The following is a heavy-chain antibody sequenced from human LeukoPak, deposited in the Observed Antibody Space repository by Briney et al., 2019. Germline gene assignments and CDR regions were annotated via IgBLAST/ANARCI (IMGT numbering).Heavy chain of an antibody. CDR2: IDPRDSYS. Sequence: KPVESLRISCKGFGYSFANYWITWVRQMPGKGLEWMGGIDPRDSYSNYSPSFQGHVTISVDKSINTVYLHWNTLKPSDTAMYYCARLGEEWLVHSWFDPWGQGTLVTVSS. CDR1: GYSFANYW. J-gene: IGHJ5*02. D-gene: IGHD6-19*01. V-gene: IGHV5-10-1*01. CDR3: ARLGEEWLVHSWFDP.